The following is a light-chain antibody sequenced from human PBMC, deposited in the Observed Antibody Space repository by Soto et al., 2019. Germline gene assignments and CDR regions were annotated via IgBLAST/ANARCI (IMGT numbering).Light chain of an antibody. CDR3: AAWDDSLNGVV. CDR2: SNN. V-gene: IGLV1-44*01. CDR1: SSNIGSNT. Sequence: QSVLTQPHSASGTPGQRVTMSCSGSSSNIGSNTVNWYQQLPGTAPKLLIYSNNQRPSGVPDRVSGYKSGTSASLAISGLQSEDEADYYCAAWDDSLNGVVFGGGTKLTVL. J-gene: IGLJ2*01.